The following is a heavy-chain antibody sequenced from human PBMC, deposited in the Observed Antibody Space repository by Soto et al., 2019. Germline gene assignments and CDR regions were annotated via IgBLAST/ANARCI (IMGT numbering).Heavy chain of an antibody. CDR2: IIPIFGTA. CDR3: ARDDLELERAPGIYYYGMDV. J-gene: IGHJ6*02. CDR1: GGTFSSYA. D-gene: IGHD1-1*01. Sequence: SVKVSCKASGGTFSSYAISWVRLAPGQGLEWMGGIIPIFGTANYAQKFQGRVTITAGESTSTAYMELSSLRSEDTAVYYCARDDLELERAPGIYYYGMDVWGQGTTVTVSS. V-gene: IGHV1-69*13.